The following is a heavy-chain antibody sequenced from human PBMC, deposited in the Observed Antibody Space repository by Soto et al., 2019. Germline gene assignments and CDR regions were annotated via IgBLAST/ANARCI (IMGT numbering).Heavy chain of an antibody. D-gene: IGHD5-18*01. J-gene: IGHJ4*02. Sequence: SDTLSLTCPVFGDSIHSYYWSWLLQPPGKGLEWIGYIYYSGSTNYNPSLKSRVTISVDTSTNQFSLKLSSVTAADTAVYYCARGRIQLWYPFDYWGQGTLVTVS. CDR2: IYYSGST. V-gene: IGHV4-59*07. CDR3: ARGRIQLWYPFDY. CDR1: GDSIHSYY.